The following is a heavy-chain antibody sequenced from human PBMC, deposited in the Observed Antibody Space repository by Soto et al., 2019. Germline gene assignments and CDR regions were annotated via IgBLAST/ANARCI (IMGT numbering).Heavy chain of an antibody. D-gene: IGHD6-13*01. CDR2: INHSGST. CDR1: GGSFSGYY. V-gene: IGHV4-34*01. J-gene: IGHJ4*02. Sequence: QVQLQQWGAGLLKPSETLSLTCAVYGGSFSGYYWSWIRQPPGKGLEWIGEINHSGSTNYNPSLKSRVTISVDTSKSQFSLKMSSVTAADTAVYYCAIVAAAGTSDYWGQGTLVTVSS. CDR3: AIVAAAGTSDY.